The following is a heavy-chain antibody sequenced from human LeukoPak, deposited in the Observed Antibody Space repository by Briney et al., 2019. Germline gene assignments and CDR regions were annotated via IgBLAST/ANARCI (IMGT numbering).Heavy chain of an antibody. V-gene: IGHV1-69-2*01. CDR3: ATLPAVEGY. CDR1: GYTFTSYY. D-gene: IGHD3-3*01. Sequence: ASVKVSCKASGYTFTSYYMHWVQQAPGKGLEWMGLVDPEDGETIYAEKFQGRVTITADTSTDTAYMELSSLRSEDTAVYYCATLPAVEGYWGQGTLVTVSS. CDR2: VDPEDGET. J-gene: IGHJ4*02.